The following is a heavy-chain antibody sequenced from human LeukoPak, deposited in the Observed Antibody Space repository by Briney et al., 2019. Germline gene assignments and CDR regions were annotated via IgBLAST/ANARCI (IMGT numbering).Heavy chain of an antibody. J-gene: IGHJ3*02. V-gene: IGHV3-48*01. Sequence: GALRLFCSASGFTFHIFCFNWVRQAPGKVPEGGSYIDARSGITYYADSVQGRFTISRDNAQESVFLQMNSLRADDTAVYYCARTYDFGRGPPGDAFDNWGPGTLVTVSS. CDR2: IDARSGIT. CDR3: ARTYDFGRGPPGDAFDN. CDR1: GFTFHIFC. D-gene: IGHD3-3*01.